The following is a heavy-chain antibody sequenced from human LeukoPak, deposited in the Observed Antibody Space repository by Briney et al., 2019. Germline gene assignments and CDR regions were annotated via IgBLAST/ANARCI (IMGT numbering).Heavy chain of an antibody. V-gene: IGHV3-53*01. J-gene: IGHJ3*01. CDR2: IYSGGST. Sequence: GGSLRLSCAASGFNISINYMTWVRQAPGKGLDWVSVIYSGGSTFYADSVKGRFTISRDISKNTLFLRMNSLRPEDTAVYYCASTTVRDAFDVWGQGTMVIVSS. D-gene: IGHD1-14*01. CDR1: GFNISINY. CDR3: ASTTVRDAFDV.